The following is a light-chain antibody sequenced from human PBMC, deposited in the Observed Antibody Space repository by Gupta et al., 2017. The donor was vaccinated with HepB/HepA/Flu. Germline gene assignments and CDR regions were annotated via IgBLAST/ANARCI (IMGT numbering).Light chain of an antibody. Sequence: EIVMTQSPATLSVSQGERATLSCRASQSVSSNLTWYQQKPGQAPRLLIYGASTRATGIPARFSGSGSGTEFTLTISTLQSEDFAVYYCQQNNNWPLTFGQGTKVEIK. V-gene: IGKV3-15*01. J-gene: IGKJ1*01. CDR2: GAS. CDR1: QSVSSN. CDR3: QQNNNWPLT.